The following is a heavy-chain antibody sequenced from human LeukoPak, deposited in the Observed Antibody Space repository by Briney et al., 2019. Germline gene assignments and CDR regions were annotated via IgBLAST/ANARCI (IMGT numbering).Heavy chain of an antibody. D-gene: IGHD4/OR15-4a*01. CDR2: INQDGNKK. CDR1: GFTFSNYW. J-gene: IGHJ4*02. Sequence: PGGSLRLSCAASGFTFSNYWMTWVRQASGKGLEWVAHINQDGNKKYYVDSVKGRFTIFRDNAKNSLYLQMNSLRAEDTAVYYCATGDYGVHGDYWGQGILVTVSS. CDR3: ATGDYGVHGDY. V-gene: IGHV3-7*03.